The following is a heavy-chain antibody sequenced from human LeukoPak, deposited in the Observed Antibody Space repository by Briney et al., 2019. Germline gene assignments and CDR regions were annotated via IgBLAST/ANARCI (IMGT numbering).Heavy chain of an antibody. V-gene: IGHV3-53*01. D-gene: IGHD3-10*01. CDR1: GFIVSSNY. CDR3: ARAIRPAHYRYYYYYGLDV. Sequence: GGSLRLSCVASGFIVSSNYMSWVRQAPGKGLEWVSIIYSGGSTYYTDSVQGRFTISRDSSKNTLYLQMSSLRAEDTAVYYCARAIRPAHYRYYYYYGLDVWGQGTTVTVSS. J-gene: IGHJ6*02. CDR2: IYSGGST.